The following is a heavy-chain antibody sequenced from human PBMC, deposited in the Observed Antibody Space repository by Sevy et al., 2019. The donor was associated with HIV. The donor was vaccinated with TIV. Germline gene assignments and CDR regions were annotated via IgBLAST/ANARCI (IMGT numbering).Heavy chain of an antibody. Sequence: ASVKVSCEPSGATFNDYYLHWVRQAPGQGLEWMGRIHRKNGGTNYAQKFQGRVTMTRDTSIGTTYMELSSLRSDDTATYYCARESLHYSNYDSWSQGTLVTVSS. V-gene: IGHV1-2*06. CDR2: IHRKNGGT. D-gene: IGHD4-4*01. CDR1: GATFNDYY. CDR3: ARESLHYSNYDS. J-gene: IGHJ4*02.